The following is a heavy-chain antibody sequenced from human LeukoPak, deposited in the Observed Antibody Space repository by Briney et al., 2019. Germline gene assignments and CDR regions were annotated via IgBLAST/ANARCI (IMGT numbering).Heavy chain of an antibody. CDR3: ARESTYSYAYALDY. D-gene: IGHD5-18*01. V-gene: IGHV3-7*01. CDR1: GFTFSSYW. Sequence: GGSLRLSCAASGFTFSSYWMSWVRQAPGKGLEWVANMKQDGSEIYYVDSVKGRFTISRDNAENSLYPQMNSLRAEDTAVYYCARESTYSYAYALDYWGQGTPVTVSS. CDR2: MKQDGSEI. J-gene: IGHJ4*02.